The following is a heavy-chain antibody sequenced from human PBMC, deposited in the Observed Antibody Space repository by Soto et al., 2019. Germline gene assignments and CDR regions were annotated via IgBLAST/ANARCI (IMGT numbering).Heavy chain of an antibody. V-gene: IGHV3-74*01. Sequence: GGSLRLSCAASGFTFSSYWMLWVRQAPGRGLVWVSRISTDGSDTIYADSVKGRFTISRDNAKNTLYLQMNSLRVEDTAVYYCGRVNPGHSYVIHWGQGTLVTVSS. J-gene: IGHJ4*02. CDR1: GFTFSSYW. CDR2: ISTDGSDT. CDR3: GRVNPGHSYVIH. D-gene: IGHD3-16*01.